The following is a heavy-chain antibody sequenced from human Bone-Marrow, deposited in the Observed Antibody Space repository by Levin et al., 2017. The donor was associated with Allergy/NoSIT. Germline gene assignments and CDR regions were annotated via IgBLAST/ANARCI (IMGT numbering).Heavy chain of an antibody. CDR3: AKYYYGSGRGGRDYFDY. CDR1: GFTFSSYA. J-gene: IGHJ4*02. CDR2: ISGSGGST. Sequence: PGGSLRLSCAASGFTFSSYAMSWVRQAPGKGLEWVSAISGSGGSTYYADSVKGRFTISRDNSKNTLYLQMNSLRAEDTAVYYCAKYYYGSGRGGRDYFDYWGQGTLVTVSS. V-gene: IGHV3-23*01. D-gene: IGHD3-10*01.